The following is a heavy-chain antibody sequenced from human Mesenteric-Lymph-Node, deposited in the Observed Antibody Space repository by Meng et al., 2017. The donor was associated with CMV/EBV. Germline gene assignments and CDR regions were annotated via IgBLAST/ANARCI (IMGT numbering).Heavy chain of an antibody. D-gene: IGHD3-10*01. Sequence: ASVKVSCKASGYPFTGYYMQWVRQAPGQGLEWMGWISPNSGGTNYPQKFQGRVTVTRDTSISTAYMELSSLRSDDTAVYYCARGYGSGSYEFDYWGQGTLVTVSS. CDR3: ARGYGSGSYEFDY. J-gene: IGHJ4*02. CDR2: ISPNSGGT. V-gene: IGHV1-2*02. CDR1: GYPFTGYY.